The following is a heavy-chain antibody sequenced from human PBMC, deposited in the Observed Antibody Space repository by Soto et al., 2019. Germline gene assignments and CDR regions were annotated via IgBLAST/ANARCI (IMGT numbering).Heavy chain of an antibody. CDR3: AKDPNDSSGYYNELRLEHCFHGTLFTDP. V-gene: IGHV3-30*18. CDR2: ISYDGSNK. Sequence: GGSLRLYCAACEFSFISYGMHWVRQAPCKGLEWVAVISYDGSNKYYADSVKGRFTISRDNSKNTLYLQMNSLRAEDTAVYYCAKDPNDSSGYYNELRLEHCFHGTLFTDP. CDR1: EFSFISYG. J-gene: IGHJ5*02. D-gene: IGHD3-22*01.